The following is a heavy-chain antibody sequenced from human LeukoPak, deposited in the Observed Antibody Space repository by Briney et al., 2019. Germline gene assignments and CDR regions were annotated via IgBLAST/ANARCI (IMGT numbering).Heavy chain of an antibody. V-gene: IGHV3-21*01. Sequence: GSLRLSCAASGFTFSSYSMNWVRQAPGKGLEWVSSISSSSTYTYYAESVKGRFTISRDNAKNSLYLQMNSLRVEDTAVYYCARSRGNSGSYPLDYWGQGTLVTVSS. CDR2: ISSSSTYT. D-gene: IGHD1-26*01. CDR1: GFTFSSYS. CDR3: ARSRGNSGSYPLDY. J-gene: IGHJ4*02.